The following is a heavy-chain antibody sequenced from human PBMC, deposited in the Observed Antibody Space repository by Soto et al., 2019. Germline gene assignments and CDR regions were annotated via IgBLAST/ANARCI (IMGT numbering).Heavy chain of an antibody. D-gene: IGHD6-19*01. Sequence: QVQLQESGPGLVKPSETLSLTCTVSGGSVSSGSYYWSWIRQPPGKGLEWIGYIYYSGSTNYNPSLKSRVTISVDTCKYQFSLKLNSVTAADTAVYYCASYSSGWYDVSYWGQGTLVTVSS. CDR3: ASYSSGWYDVSY. J-gene: IGHJ4*02. CDR1: GGSVSSGSYY. V-gene: IGHV4-61*01. CDR2: IYYSGST.